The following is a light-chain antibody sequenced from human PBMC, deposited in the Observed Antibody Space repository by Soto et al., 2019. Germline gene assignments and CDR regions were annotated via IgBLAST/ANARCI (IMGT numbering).Light chain of an antibody. Sequence: DIVMTQSPDSLAVSLGERATINCKYSQSVFQSGTNKSYLNWYQQKPGKAPKLLILVASTLPSGVPSRVSGSGSGTDFTLSSNGLDPEDLAVYYCQQYGTVPWTFGQGTKVDIK. CDR1: QSVFQSGTNKSY. CDR2: VAS. CDR3: QQYGTVPWT. J-gene: IGKJ1*01. V-gene: IGKV4-1*01.